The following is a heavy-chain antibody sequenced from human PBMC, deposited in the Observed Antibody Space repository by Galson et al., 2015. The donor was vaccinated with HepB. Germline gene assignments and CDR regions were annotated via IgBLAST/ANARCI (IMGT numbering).Heavy chain of an antibody. D-gene: IGHD3-10*02. CDR1: GYTFTSYG. CDR2: ISAYNGNT. Sequence: SVKVSCKASGYTFTSYGISWVRQAPGQGLEWMGWISAYNGNTNYAQKLQGRVTMTTDTSTSTAYMELRSLRSDDTAVYYCARDGPFVRGVTPPDAFDIWGQGTMVTVSS. J-gene: IGHJ3*02. CDR3: ARDGPFVRGVTPPDAFDI. V-gene: IGHV1-18*01.